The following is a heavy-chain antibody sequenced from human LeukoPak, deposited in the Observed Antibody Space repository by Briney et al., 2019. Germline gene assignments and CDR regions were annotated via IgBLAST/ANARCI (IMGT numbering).Heavy chain of an antibody. CDR3: ARIRAIAALFESYFDY. D-gene: IGHD6-25*01. CDR2: IYYSGST. Sequence: MPSETLSLTCTVSGGSISSSSYYWGWIRQPPGKGLEWIGSIYYSGSTYYNPSLKSRVTISVDTSKNQFSLKLSSVTAADTAVYYCARIRAIAALFESYFDYWGQGTLVAVSS. V-gene: IGHV4-39*07. J-gene: IGHJ4*02. CDR1: GGSISSSSYY.